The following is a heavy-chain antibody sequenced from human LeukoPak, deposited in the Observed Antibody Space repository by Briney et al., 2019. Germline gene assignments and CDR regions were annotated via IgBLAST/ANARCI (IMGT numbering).Heavy chain of an antibody. CDR2: IKQDGSEK. CDR1: GFTFSSHW. Sequence: GGSLRLSCAASGFTFSSHWMSWVRQAPGKGLEWVANIKQDGSEKYYVDSVKGRFTISRDNAKNSLYLQMNSLRAEDTAVYYCARDRNGGTENWGQGTLVTVSS. D-gene: IGHD4-23*01. CDR3: ARDRNGGTEN. V-gene: IGHV3-7*01. J-gene: IGHJ4*02.